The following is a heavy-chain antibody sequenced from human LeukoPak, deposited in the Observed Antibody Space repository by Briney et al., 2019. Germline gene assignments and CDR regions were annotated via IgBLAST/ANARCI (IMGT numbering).Heavy chain of an antibody. J-gene: IGHJ4*02. V-gene: IGHV3-48*04. D-gene: IGHD3-9*01. CDR1: GFTFSSYS. Sequence: PGGSLRLSCAASGFTFSSYSINWVRQAPGKGLEWVSYISSSSTTIYYADSVKGRFAISRDNAENSLYLQMNSLRAEDTAVYYCARSFYYDTLTGYYFFDYWGQGTLVTVSS. CDR3: ARSFYYDTLTGYYFFDY. CDR2: ISSSSTTI.